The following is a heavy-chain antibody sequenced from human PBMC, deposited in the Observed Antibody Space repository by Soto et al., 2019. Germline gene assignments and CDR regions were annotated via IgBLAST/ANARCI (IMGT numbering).Heavy chain of an antibody. V-gene: IGHV3-48*02. CDR2: ISSSSATK. J-gene: IGHJ1*01. Sequence: EVQLVESGGGLVQPGGSLRLSCAASGFTFSNYGMNWVRQSPGKGLVWVSYISSSSATKQYADSVKGRFTISRDKNSLYLQMHSLRDEDTAVYYCERGGAARPHSWGQGTLVTVSS. CDR1: GFTFSNYG. CDR3: ERGGAARPHS. D-gene: IGHD6-6*01.